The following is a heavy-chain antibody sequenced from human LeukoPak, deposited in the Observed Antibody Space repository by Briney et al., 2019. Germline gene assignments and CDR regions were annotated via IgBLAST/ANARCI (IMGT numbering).Heavy chain of an antibody. CDR2: INWSGGST. V-gene: IGHV3-20*04. CDR3: ARAPITSPFYFDY. D-gene: IGHD2-2*01. CDR1: GFAFDEHG. Sequence: GGSLRLSCTASGFAFDEHGMSWVRQVPGKGLEWVSCINWSGGSTGYADPLRGRFTIYRDNAKNSLYLQMDSLRAEDTALYYCARAPITSPFYFDYWGQGTLVTVSS. J-gene: IGHJ4*02.